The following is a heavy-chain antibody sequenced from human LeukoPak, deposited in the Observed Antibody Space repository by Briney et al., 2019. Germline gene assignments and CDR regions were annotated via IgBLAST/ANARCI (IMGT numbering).Heavy chain of an antibody. CDR3: ARGGSWWLYSHTPQYNWFDP. CDR2: INHSGST. J-gene: IGHJ5*02. V-gene: IGHV4-34*01. D-gene: IGHD2-15*01. CDR1: GGSFSGYY. Sequence: SETLSLTCAVYGGSFSGYYWSWIRQPPGKGLEWIGEINHSGSTNYNPSLKSRVTISVDTSKNQFSLKLSSVTAADTAVYYCARGGSWWLYSHTPQYNWFDPWGQGTLVTVSS.